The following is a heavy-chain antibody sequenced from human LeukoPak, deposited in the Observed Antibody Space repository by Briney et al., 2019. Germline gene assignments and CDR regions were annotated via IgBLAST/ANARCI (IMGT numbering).Heavy chain of an antibody. CDR1: GFTFIDQY. Sequence: GGSLRLSCAASGFTFIDQYMGWFRQAPGRGLEWVSYISKTGSNKEYADSVKGRFTISRDNAKKSLFLEMHSLRVEDTAVYYCARRDGPWYFDLWGRGTLVTVSS. V-gene: IGHV3-11*01. J-gene: IGHJ2*01. CDR3: ARRDGPWYFDL. D-gene: IGHD5-24*01. CDR2: ISKTGSNK.